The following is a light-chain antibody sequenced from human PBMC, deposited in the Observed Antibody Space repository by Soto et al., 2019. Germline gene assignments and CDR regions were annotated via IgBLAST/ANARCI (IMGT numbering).Light chain of an antibody. CDR1: QGLVYIDGNTY. V-gene: IGKV2-30*01. Sequence: DVVMTQSPLSLPVTLGQPASISCRSTQGLVYIDGNTYLNWFHQRPGQSPRRLLYMISKRDSGVPDRFSGSGSGNDFTLTISRVEAEDVGVYYCMQGTHWPWTFGQGTKVEMK. CDR2: MIS. J-gene: IGKJ1*01. CDR3: MQGTHWPWT.